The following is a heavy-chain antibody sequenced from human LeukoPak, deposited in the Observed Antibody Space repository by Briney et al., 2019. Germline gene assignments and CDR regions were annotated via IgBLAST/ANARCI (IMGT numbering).Heavy chain of an antibody. J-gene: IGHJ4*02. D-gene: IGHD6-13*01. Sequence: GGSLRLSCAASGFTFSSYAMHWVRQAPGKGLEWVAVISCDGSNKYYADSVKGRFTISRDNSRNTLYLQMNSLRAEDTAVYYCARDRNPYSSTVDYWGQGTLVTVSS. CDR3: ARDRNPYSSTVDY. CDR1: GFTFSSYA. CDR2: ISCDGSNK. V-gene: IGHV3-30-3*01.